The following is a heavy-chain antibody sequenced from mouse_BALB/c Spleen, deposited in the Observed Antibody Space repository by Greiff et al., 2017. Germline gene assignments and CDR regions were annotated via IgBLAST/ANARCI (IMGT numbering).Heavy chain of an antibody. CDR1: EYEFPSHD. CDR3: ARQGGTGGWYFDV. CDR2: INSDGGST. J-gene: IGHJ1*01. D-gene: IGHD2-14*01. Sequence: EVQRVESGGGLVQPGESLKLSCESYEYEFPSHDMSWVRKTPEKRLELVAAINSDGGSTYYPDTMERRFIISRDNTKKTLYLQMSSLRSEDTALYYCARQGGTGGWYFDVWGAGTTVTVSS. V-gene: IGHV5-2*01.